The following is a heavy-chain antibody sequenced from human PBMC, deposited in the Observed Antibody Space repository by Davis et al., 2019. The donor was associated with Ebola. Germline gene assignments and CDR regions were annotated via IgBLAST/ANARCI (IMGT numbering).Heavy chain of an antibody. J-gene: IGHJ4*02. CDR1: GGSISSYY. CDR3: TRVPDYGGRFDY. V-gene: IGHV4-59*01. Sequence: SETLSLTCTVSGGSISSYYWSWIRQPPGKGLERMGYIYYSGSTNYNPSLKSRVTISVDTSKNQFSLKLSSVTAADTDVYYCTRVPDYGGRFDYWGQGTLVTVSS. CDR2: IYYSGST. D-gene: IGHD4-23*01.